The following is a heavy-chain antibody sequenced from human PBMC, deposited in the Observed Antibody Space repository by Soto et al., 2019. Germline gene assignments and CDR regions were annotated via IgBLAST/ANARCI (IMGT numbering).Heavy chain of an antibody. D-gene: IGHD6-6*01. CDR1: GGSISSSSYY. V-gene: IGHV4-39*01. Sequence: SETLSLTCTVSGGSISSSSYYWGWIRQPPGKGLEWIGSIYYSGSTYYNPSLKSRVTISVDTSKNQFSLKLSSVTAADTAVYYCAMPGIEYSSWSVFDYWGQGTLVTVSS. J-gene: IGHJ4*02. CDR3: AMPGIEYSSWSVFDY. CDR2: IYYSGST.